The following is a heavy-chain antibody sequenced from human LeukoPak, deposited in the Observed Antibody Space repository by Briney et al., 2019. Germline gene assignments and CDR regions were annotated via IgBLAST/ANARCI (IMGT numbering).Heavy chain of an antibody. CDR2: INQDGSAK. CDR3: ARGTGGLGVAFHI. Sequence: GGSLRLSCAASGFTFSNYWMSWVRQAPGKGLEWVANINQDGSAKYYVDSMEGRFTISRDNAKNSLYLQMNSLRAEDTAVYYCARGTGGLGVAFHIWGQGTMVTVSS. V-gene: IGHV3-7*01. J-gene: IGHJ3*02. CDR1: GFTFSNYW. D-gene: IGHD3-16*01.